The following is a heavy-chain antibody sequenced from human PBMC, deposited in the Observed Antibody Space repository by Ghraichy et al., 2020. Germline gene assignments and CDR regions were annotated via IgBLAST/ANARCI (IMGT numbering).Heavy chain of an antibody. CDR3: ARSKGPQSTYYYYGMDV. CDR2: IDWDDDK. J-gene: IGHJ6*02. Sequence: SGPTLVKPTQTLTLTCTFSGFSLSTSGMCVSWIRQPPGKALEWLALIDWDDDKYYSTSLKTRLTISKDTSKNQVVLTMTNMDPVDTATYYCARSKGPQSTYYYYGMDVWGQGTTVTVSS. CDR1: GFSLSTSGMC. V-gene: IGHV2-70*01.